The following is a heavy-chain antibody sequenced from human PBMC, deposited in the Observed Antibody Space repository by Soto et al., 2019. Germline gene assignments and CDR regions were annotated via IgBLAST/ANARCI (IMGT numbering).Heavy chain of an antibody. J-gene: IGHJ4*02. CDR1: GFTVTSDY. V-gene: IGHV3-66*01. CDR3: VSFPRIALAGFDC. D-gene: IGHD6-19*01. CDR2: IYSGDNK. Sequence: EVQLVESGGDLVQPGGSLRLSCAASGFTVTSDYMRWVRQAPGKGLEWVSTIYSGDNKYYADSVKGRFIICRNKSKNTLYLQINNLRAEDTAVYYCVSFPRIALAGFDCWGQGTLVTVSS.